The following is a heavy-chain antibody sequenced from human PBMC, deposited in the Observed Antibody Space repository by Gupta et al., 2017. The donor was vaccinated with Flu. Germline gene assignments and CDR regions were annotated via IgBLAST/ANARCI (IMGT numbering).Heavy chain of an antibody. Sequence: EVQLVESGGGSVQPGRSLRLSCPTSGITFADYTMSWFRQSPGKGVEWVGFIRSRADGGTTEYAASVKGRFSMSRDDSKSIAHLQMNSLQSADTAVYYCSRVPDPKIIPEQNWFDPWGQGSLVTVS. D-gene: IGHD2-2*02. CDR2: IRSRADGGTT. J-gene: IGHJ5*02. V-gene: IGHV3-49*03. CDR1: GITFADYT. CDR3: SRVPDPKIIPEQNWFDP.